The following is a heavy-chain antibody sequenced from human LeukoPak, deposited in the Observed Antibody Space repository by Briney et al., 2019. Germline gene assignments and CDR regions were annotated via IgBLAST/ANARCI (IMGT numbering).Heavy chain of an antibody. CDR2: GEGDGRTS. J-gene: IGHJ6*02. V-gene: IGHV3-74*03. CDR1: GFTLGNYW. D-gene: IGHD2-2*01. Sequence: GGSLRLSCAASGFTLGNYWMHWVRQAPGKGLVWVSRGEGDGRTSTYADSVKGRFTISRDNARNTLYLQMNSLRAEDTAVYYCLGCTTSCYYYATDVWGQGTTVTVSS. CDR3: LGCTTSCYYYATDV.